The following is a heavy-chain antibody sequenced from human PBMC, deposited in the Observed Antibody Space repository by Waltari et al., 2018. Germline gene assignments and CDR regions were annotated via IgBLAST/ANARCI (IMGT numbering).Heavy chain of an antibody. V-gene: IGHV4-31*03. CDR3: AREGGSSPSLVDY. CDR2: IYYSGST. Sequence: QVQLQESGPGLVKPSQTLSLTCTVSGGSISSGGYYWSWIRQHPGKGLEWIGYIYYSGSTYYSPSLKSRVTISVDTSKNQFSLKLGAVTAADTAVYYCAREGGSSPSLVDYWGQGTLVTVSS. D-gene: IGHD6-6*01. CDR1: GGSISSGGYY. J-gene: IGHJ4*02.